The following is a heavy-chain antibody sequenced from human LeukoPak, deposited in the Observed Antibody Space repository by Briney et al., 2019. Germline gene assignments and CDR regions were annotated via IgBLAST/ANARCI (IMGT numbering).Heavy chain of an antibody. Sequence: GGSLRLSCAASGFTFSRYWMSWVRQAPGKGPEWVANIKQDGNEKYYVDSVKGRFIISRDNAKNSLYLQMNSLRAEDTAVYYCVRDGDDYWGQGTLVIVSS. V-gene: IGHV3-7*01. D-gene: IGHD7-27*01. CDR3: VRDGDDY. CDR1: GFTFSRYW. CDR2: IKQDGNEK. J-gene: IGHJ4*02.